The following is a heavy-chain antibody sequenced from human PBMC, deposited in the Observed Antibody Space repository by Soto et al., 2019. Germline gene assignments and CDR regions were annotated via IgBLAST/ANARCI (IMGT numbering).Heavy chain of an antibody. CDR2: ISAYNGNT. CDR3: ARDRWKTTKERYMDV. CDR1: GYSFSSYG. Sequence: VSVKVSSKSSGYSFSSYGITLLRQAPGQGLEWMGWISAYNGNTNYAEKRQGRVTMNTDTSTSTAYIELRSLRSDHTAVYYCARDRWKTTKERYMDVWGKGTTVTDSS. V-gene: IGHV1-18*01. D-gene: IGHD1-1*01. J-gene: IGHJ6*03.